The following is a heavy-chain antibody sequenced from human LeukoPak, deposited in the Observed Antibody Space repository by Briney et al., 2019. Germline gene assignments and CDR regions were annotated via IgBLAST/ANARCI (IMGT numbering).Heavy chain of an antibody. CDR3: ARRRDSSSLFYSYYYMDV. D-gene: IGHD6-6*01. CDR2: IYTSGST. J-gene: IGHJ6*03. CDR1: GGSISSGSYY. V-gene: IGHV4-61*02. Sequence: SETLSLTCTVSGGSISSGSYYWSWIRQPAGKGLEWIGRIYTSGSTNYNPSLKSRVTISVDTSKNQFSLKLSSVTAADTAVYYCARRRDSSSLFYSYYYMDVWGKGTTVTVSS.